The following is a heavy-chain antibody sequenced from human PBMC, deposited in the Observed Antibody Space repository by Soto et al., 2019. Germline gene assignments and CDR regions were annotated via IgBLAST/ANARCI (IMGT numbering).Heavy chain of an antibody. CDR3: ASQNWARGFGFDY. J-gene: IGHJ4*02. V-gene: IGHV4-39*01. CDR1: GGSISSSSYY. CDR2: IYYSGST. Sequence: PSETLSLTCTVSGGSISSSSYYWGWIRQPPGKGLEWIGSIYYSGSTYYNPSLKSRVTISVDTSKNQFSLKLSSVTAADTAVYYCASQNWARGFGFDYWGQGTLVTVYS. D-gene: IGHD7-27*01.